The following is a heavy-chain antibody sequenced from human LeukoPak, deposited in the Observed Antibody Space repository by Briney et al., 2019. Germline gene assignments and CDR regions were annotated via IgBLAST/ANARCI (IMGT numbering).Heavy chain of an antibody. CDR1: GGTFSSYA. Sequence: SVKVSCKASGGTFSSYAISWVRQAPGQGLEWMGRIIPIFGTANYAQKFQGRVTITTDESTSTAYMELSSLRSEDTAVYYCARVSSSWYASYDYWGQGTLVTVSS. V-gene: IGHV1-69*05. CDR3: ARVSSSWYASYDY. J-gene: IGHJ4*02. D-gene: IGHD6-13*01. CDR2: IIPIFGTA.